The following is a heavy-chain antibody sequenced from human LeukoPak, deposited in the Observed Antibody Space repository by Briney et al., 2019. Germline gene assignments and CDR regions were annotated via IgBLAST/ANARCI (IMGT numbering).Heavy chain of an antibody. D-gene: IGHD3-3*01. V-gene: IGHV3-7*01. CDR2: IKQDGSEK. J-gene: IGHJ3*02. CDR1: GSTFSSYW. Sequence: GGSLRLSCAASGSTFSSYWMSWVRQAPGKGLEWVANIKQDGSEKYYVDSVKGRFTISRDNAKNSLYLQMNSLRAEDTAVYYCARDPVYYDFWSGYRPLYAFDIWGQGTMVTVSS. CDR3: ARDPVYYDFWSGYRPLYAFDI.